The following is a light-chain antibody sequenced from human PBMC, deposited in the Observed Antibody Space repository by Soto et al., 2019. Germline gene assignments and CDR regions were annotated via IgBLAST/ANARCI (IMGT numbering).Light chain of an antibody. CDR3: EQSYSTTYT. Sequence: DIQMTQSPSSLSASVGDRVTITCRASHSISSSLNWYQQKPGKAPKLMIYAASSLQSGVPSRLSGSGSGTDFTLTISSLQPEDFTAYYCEQSYSTTYTFGQGTKLEIK. V-gene: IGKV1-39*01. CDR1: HSISSS. J-gene: IGKJ2*01. CDR2: AAS.